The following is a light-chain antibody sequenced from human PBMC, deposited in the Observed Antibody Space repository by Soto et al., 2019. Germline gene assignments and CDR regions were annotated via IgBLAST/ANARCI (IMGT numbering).Light chain of an antibody. Sequence: IQMTQSPSSLSASVGARVTITCRASHTINNNLNWYQQKPGKAPKLLIYGASTLQSGVASRFSGSGSGTEFTLIISGLQPDDSATYYCQQYTNTNNPWMFGQGTKVDI. V-gene: IGKV1-17*01. CDR2: GAS. CDR3: QQYTNTNNPWM. CDR1: HTINNN. J-gene: IGKJ1*01.